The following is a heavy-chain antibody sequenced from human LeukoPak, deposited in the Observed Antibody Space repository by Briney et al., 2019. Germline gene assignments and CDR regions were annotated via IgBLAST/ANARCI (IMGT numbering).Heavy chain of an antibody. J-gene: IGHJ3*02. CDR1: GDSMTNHY. V-gene: IGHV4-4*07. CDR2: MYSSGST. Sequence: SETLSLTCSVSGDSMTNHYWNWIRQPAGKGLEWFGRMYSSGSTNYNPSLKSRVTMSIDTSKKQFSLKVTSVTAADTAVYYCAREDFAFDIWGQGTMVTVSS. CDR3: AREDFAFDI.